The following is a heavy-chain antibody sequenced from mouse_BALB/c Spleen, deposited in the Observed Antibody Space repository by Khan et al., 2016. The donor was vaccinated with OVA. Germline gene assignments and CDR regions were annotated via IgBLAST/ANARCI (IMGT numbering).Heavy chain of an antibody. V-gene: IGHV2-2*02. Sequence: QVRLQQSGPGLVQPSQSLSITCTVSGFSLTSYGVHWVRQSPGKGLEWLGGIWCGGSTDYNAAFISRLSISKDNSKSQVYFKLHSQQAMDTDIYYCARNMAYVHWAFHFWGPGTTVTVPS. D-gene: IGHD1-1*01. CDR3: ARNMAYVHWAFHF. J-gene: IGHJ1*01. CDR2: IWCGGST. CDR1: GFSLTSYG.